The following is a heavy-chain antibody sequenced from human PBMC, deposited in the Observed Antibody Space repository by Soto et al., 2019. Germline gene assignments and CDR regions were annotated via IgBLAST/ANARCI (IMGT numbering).Heavy chain of an antibody. D-gene: IGHD6-19*01. V-gene: IGHV2-5*01. Sequence: SGPTLVNPTRTLTLTCTFSGFSLSTSGVGVGWIRQPPGKALEWLALIYCNDDKRYSPSLKSRLTITKDTSKNQVVLTMTNMDPVETPTYSCAQSGQPALYSSRWYDWFDTWGQGTLVTVSS. CDR1: GFSLSTSGVG. J-gene: IGHJ5*02. CDR2: IYCNDDK. CDR3: AQSGQPALYSSRWYDWFDT.